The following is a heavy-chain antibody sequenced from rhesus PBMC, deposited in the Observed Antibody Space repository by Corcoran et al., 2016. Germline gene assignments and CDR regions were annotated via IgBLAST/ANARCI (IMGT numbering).Heavy chain of an antibody. CDR2: ITYSGST. Sequence: QVQLQESGPGLVKPSETLSLTCAVSGGSISSGYYYWSWIRQPPGKGLEWIGYITYSGSTSYNPSLNSRVTISRDTSKNQFSLKLSSVTAADTAVYYCARDRPGLDSWGRGVVVTVSS. V-gene: IGHV4-122*02. J-gene: IGHJ6*01. CDR1: GGSISSGYYY. CDR3: ARDRPGLDS.